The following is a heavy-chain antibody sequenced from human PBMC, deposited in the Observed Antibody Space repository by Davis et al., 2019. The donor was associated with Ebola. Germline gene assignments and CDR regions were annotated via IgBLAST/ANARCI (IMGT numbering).Heavy chain of an antibody. CDR1: GYSFTSYS. CDR3: ARGSSSGYLAPKY. D-gene: IGHD3-22*01. J-gene: IGHJ4*02. CDR2: INAGNGNT. V-gene: IGHV1-3*01. Sequence: ASVQVSCKASGYSFTSYSMYWVRQAPGQRLEWMGWINAGNGNTKYLQKFQGRVTITRDTSASTAYMELSSLRSEGTAVYYCARGSSSGYLAPKYWGQGTLVTVSS.